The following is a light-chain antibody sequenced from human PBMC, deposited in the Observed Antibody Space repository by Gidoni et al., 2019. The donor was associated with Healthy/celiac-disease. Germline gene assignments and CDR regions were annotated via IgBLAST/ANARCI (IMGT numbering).Light chain of an antibody. J-gene: IGKJ3*01. CDR1: QSISSW. CDR2: DAS. CDR3: QQYNSCFT. Sequence: DIQMTQSPSTLSASVGDRVTITCLASQSISSWLAWYQQKPGKAPKLLIYDASSLESGVPSRFSGSGSGTEFTLTISSLQPDDFATYYCQQYNSCFTFGPGTKVDI. V-gene: IGKV1-5*01.